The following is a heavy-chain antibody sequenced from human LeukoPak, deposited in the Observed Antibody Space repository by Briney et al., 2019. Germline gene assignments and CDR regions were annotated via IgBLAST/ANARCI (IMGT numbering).Heavy chain of an antibody. D-gene: IGHD2-15*01. J-gene: IGHJ4*02. V-gene: IGHV1-2*02. Sequence: ASVKVSCKASGYTFTGYYMQWVRQAPGQGLEWMGWINPNSGDANYAQKFQGRVTMTRDTSISTAYMELSRLRSDDTAVYYCARDNPPYCNGGSCYSHWGQGTVVSISS. CDR2: INPNSGDA. CDR1: GYTFTGYY. CDR3: ARDNPPYCNGGSCYSH.